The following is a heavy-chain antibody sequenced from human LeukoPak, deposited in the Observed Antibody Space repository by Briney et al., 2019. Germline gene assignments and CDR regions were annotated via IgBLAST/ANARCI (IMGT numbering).Heavy chain of an antibody. J-gene: IGHJ6*03. CDR2: ISAYNGYT. CDR3: ARAGRCSTTTCSESYYYYYMDV. V-gene: IGHV1-18*01. D-gene: IGHD2-2*01. Sequence: ASVRVSCKASGYTFTNYGIGWVRQAPGQGLEWMGWISAYNGYTNYAQNLQGRVTMTTDTSTSTAYMELRSLRSDDTAMYYCARAGRCSTTTCSESYYYYYMDVWGKGTTVTVSS. CDR1: GYTFTNYG.